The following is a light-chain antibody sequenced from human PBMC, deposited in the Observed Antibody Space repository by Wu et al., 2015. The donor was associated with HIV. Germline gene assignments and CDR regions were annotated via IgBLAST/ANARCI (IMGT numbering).Light chain of an antibody. CDR1: QDISTY. J-gene: IGKJ5*01. CDR3: VQLVNSFPLT. Sequence: AIQLTQSPSSLSASIGDRVNITCRASQDISTYLAWYQQAPGKAPRVLIYDASTLQSGVSSRFSGSGSGADFTLTISGLQREDFALFXFVQLVNSFPLTFGQGSRLEI. CDR2: DAS. V-gene: IGKV1-13*02.